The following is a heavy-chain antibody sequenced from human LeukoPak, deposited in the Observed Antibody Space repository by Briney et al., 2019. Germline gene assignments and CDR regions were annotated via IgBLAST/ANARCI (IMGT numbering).Heavy chain of an antibody. CDR3: ARVGSSPQRGFDY. D-gene: IGHD2-15*01. J-gene: IGHJ4*02. V-gene: IGHV3-48*03. Sequence: PGGSLRLSCAASGFTFSSYEMNWVRQAPGKGLEWVSYISSSGSTIYYADSVKGRFTISRDNAKSSLYLQMNSLRAEDTAVYYCARVGSSPQRGFDYWGQGTLVTVSS. CDR1: GFTFSSYE. CDR2: ISSSGSTI.